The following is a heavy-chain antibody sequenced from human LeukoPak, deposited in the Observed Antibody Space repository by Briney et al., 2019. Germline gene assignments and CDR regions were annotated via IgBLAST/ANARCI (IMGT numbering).Heavy chain of an antibody. J-gene: IGHJ6*02. D-gene: IGHD2/OR15-2a*01. CDR2: IWYDGSNK. CDR1: GFTFSSYG. Sequence: SCAASGFTFSSYGMHWVRQAPGKGLEWVAVIWYDGSNKYYADSVKGRFTVFRDNAKNSLFLQMDSLTSDDTALYYCSTWAFYHGLDVWGQGATVIVSS. CDR3: STWAFYHGLDV. V-gene: IGHV3-33*03.